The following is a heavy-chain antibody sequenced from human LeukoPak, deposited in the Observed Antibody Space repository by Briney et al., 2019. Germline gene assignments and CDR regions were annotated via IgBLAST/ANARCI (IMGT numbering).Heavy chain of an antibody. J-gene: IGHJ4*02. V-gene: IGHV3-7*01. CDR1: GFTFSNYW. CDR3: ASGRQLGY. D-gene: IGHD6-13*01. Sequence: GGSLSLSCAASGFTFSNYWMSWVRQAPGRGLEWVANIKEDGSEKYYVDSVKGRFTISRDNARNSLYLQMNSLRAEDTAVYYCASGRQLGYWGQGTLVTVSS. CDR2: IKEDGSEK.